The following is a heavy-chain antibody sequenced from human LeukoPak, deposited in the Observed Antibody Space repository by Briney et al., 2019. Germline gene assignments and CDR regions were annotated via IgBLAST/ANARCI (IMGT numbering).Heavy chain of an antibody. CDR2: IYSGGST. Sequence: GGSLRLSCVASGFTFRNYAMHWVRQAPGKGLEWVSVIYSGGSTNYADSVKGRFTTSRDNSKNTLYLQMNSLRAEDTAVYYCARAIASSSWYRWFDPWGQGALVTVSS. J-gene: IGHJ5*02. CDR3: ARAIASSSWYRWFDP. V-gene: IGHV3-66*01. D-gene: IGHD6-13*01. CDR1: GFTFRNYA.